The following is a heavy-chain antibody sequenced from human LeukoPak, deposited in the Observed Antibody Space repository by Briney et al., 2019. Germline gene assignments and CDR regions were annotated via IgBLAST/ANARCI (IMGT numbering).Heavy chain of an antibody. D-gene: IGHD5-18*01. J-gene: IGHJ6*03. Sequence: GGSLRLSCAASGFTLSTYAMSWVRQTPGKGLEWVAATSSSDAGTYHADSVKGRFTISRDNSKNTLSLQMNRLSAEDTAVYYCAKGSSFGLGYYYYMDVWGNGTTVAVSS. V-gene: IGHV3-23*01. CDR2: TSSSDAGT. CDR1: GFTLSTYA. CDR3: AKGSSFGLGYYYYMDV.